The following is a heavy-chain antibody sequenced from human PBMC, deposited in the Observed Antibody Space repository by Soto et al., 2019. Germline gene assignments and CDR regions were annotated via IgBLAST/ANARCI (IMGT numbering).Heavy chain of an antibody. V-gene: IGHV1-69*13. J-gene: IGHJ6*02. D-gene: IGHD1-1*01. CDR3: AKSERVYNWNGSPYYYYGMDV. Sequence: SVKVSCKASGGTFSSYAISWVRQAPGQGLEWMGGIIPIFGTANYAQKFQGRVTITADESTSTAYMELSSLRSEDTAVYYCAKSERVYNWNGSPYYYYGMDVWGQGTTVTVSS. CDR2: IIPIFGTA. CDR1: GGTFSSYA.